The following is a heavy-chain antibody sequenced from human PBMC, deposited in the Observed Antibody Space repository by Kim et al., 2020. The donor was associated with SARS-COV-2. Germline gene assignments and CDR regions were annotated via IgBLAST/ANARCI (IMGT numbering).Heavy chain of an antibody. D-gene: IGHD3-3*01. CDR2: IYYSGST. V-gene: IGHV4-61*01. J-gene: IGHJ4*02. Sequence: SETLSLTCTVSGGSVSSGSYYWSWIRQPPGKGLEWIGYIYYSGSTNYNPSLKSRVTISVDTSKNQFSLKLSSVTAADTAVYYCARDTANYDFWTVPFDYWGQGTLVTVSS. CDR3: ARDTANYDFWTVPFDY. CDR1: GGSVSSGSYY.